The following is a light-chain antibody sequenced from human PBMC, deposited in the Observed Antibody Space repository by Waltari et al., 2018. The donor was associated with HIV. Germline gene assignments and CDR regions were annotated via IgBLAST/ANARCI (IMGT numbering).Light chain of an antibody. V-gene: IGKV1-33*01. CDR3: QQCAALPYT. J-gene: IGKJ2*01. CDR2: DAS. Sequence: DIQLSQSPSSLSGFVGDRVTITCQASQDITSCLCWYQQTAGKAPKLLIYDASTLEGGVTSRISGSGSGTNFTFTINSLHPTDVATYYGQQCAALPYTFGQGTKVAIK. CDR1: QDITSC.